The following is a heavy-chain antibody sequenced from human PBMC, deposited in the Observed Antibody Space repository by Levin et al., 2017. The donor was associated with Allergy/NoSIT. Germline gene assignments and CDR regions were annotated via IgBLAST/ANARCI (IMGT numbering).Heavy chain of an antibody. J-gene: IGHJ4*02. V-gene: IGHV3-23*01. CDR3: AKTQGSTVTGYYFDY. D-gene: IGHD4-17*01. CDR2: ISGSGGST. Sequence: PGESLKISCAASGFTFSSYAMSWVRQAPGKGLEWVSAISGSGGSTYYADSVKGRFTISRDNSKNTLYLQMNSLRAEDTAVYYCAKTQGSTVTGYYFDYWGQGTLVTVSS. CDR1: GFTFSSYA.